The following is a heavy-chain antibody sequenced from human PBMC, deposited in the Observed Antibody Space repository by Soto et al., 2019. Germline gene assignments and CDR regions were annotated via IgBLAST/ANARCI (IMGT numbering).Heavy chain of an antibody. CDR2: FDPEDGET. V-gene: IGHV1-24*01. Sequence: VQLVQSGAEVKKPGASVKVSCKVSGYTLTELSMHWVRQAPGKGLEWMGGFDPEDGETIYAQKFQGRVTMTEDTSTDTAYMELSSLRSEDTAVYYCATDSAIFGVVISYYYYGMDVWGQGTTVTVSS. J-gene: IGHJ6*02. CDR3: ATDSAIFGVVISYYYYGMDV. D-gene: IGHD3-3*01. CDR1: GYTLTELS.